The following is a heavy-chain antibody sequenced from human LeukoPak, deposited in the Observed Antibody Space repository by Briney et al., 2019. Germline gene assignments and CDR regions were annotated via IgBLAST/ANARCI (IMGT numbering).Heavy chain of an antibody. CDR3: ARGYGGIYYYYMDV. J-gene: IGHJ6*03. D-gene: IGHD3-16*01. V-gene: IGHV4-34*01. CDR2: INHSGST. Sequence: SETLSLTCAVYGGSFSGYYWSWIRQPPGKGLEWIGEINHSGSTNYNPSLKSRVTISVDTSKNQFSLKLSSVTAADTAVYYCARGYGGIYYYYMDVWGKGTTVTISS. CDR1: GGSFSGYY.